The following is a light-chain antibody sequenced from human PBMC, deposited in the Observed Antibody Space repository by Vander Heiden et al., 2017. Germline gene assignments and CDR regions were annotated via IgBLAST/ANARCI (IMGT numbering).Light chain of an antibody. CDR3: TSYAGNNNLV. V-gene: IGLV2-8*01. CDR1: SGDIGAYNT. Sequence: QSALNQPPSASGSPGQSVTISCAGTSGDIGAYNTVSWLQHHPGKAPKRVIYDVNKRPSGVPGRFSASKSGNTASLTVSGLQDDDEADYYCTSYAGNNNLVFGGGTTLTV. J-gene: IGLJ2*01. CDR2: DVN.